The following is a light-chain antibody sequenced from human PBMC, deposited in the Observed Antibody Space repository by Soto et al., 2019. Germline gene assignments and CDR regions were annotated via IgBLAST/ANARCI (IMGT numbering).Light chain of an antibody. J-gene: IGKJ5*01. CDR2: AAS. CDR3: QQLNSYPRVT. CDR1: HGISSY. V-gene: IGKV1-9*01. Sequence: DIQMTQSPPTLSASVGDGVTITCRSSHGISSYLAWYQQKPGKAPKLLIYAASNLQSGVPSRFSGSGSGTDFTLTISSLQPEDFATYYCQQLNSYPRVTVGPGTRLEIK.